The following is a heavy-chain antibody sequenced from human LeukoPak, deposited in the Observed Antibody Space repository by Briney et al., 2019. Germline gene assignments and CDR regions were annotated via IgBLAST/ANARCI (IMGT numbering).Heavy chain of an antibody. D-gene: IGHD2-2*01. CDR1: GFSFTNYA. J-gene: IGHJ4*02. V-gene: IGHV3-23*01. Sequence: GGSLRLSCAASGFSFTNYAMSWVRQAPGKGLEWVSAITASGGRTYSADSVKGRFTISRDNSKNTLYLQMNSLRAEDTAVYYCAFLSNYFDFWGQGTLVTVSS. CDR3: AFLSNYFDF. CDR2: ITASGGRT.